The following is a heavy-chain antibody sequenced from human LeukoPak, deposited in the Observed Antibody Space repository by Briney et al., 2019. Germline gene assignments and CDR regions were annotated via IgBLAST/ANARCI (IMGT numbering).Heavy chain of an antibody. CDR2: IYTSGST. D-gene: IGHD3-9*01. Sequence: SETLSLTCTVSGGSISSGSYYWSWIRQPAGKGLEWIGRIYTSGSTNYNPSLRSRVTISVDTSKNQFSLKLSSVTAADTAVYYCASGLRYFDLYYWGQGTLVTVSS. CDR3: ASGLRYFDLYY. V-gene: IGHV4-61*02. J-gene: IGHJ4*02. CDR1: GGSISSGSYY.